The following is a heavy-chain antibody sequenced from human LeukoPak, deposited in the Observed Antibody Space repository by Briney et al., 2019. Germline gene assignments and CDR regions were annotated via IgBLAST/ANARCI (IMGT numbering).Heavy chain of an antibody. CDR3: AKDHYYDSSGPPDDAFDI. D-gene: IGHD3-22*01. CDR1: GFTFSSYA. V-gene: IGHV3-23*01. CDR2: ISGSGGST. Sequence: GGSLRLSCAASGFTFSSYAMSWVRQAPGKGLEWVSAISGSGGSTYYADSVKGRFTISRDNSKNTLYLQMNSLRAEDTAVYYCAKDHYYDSSGPPDDAFDIWGQGTMVTVSS. J-gene: IGHJ3*02.